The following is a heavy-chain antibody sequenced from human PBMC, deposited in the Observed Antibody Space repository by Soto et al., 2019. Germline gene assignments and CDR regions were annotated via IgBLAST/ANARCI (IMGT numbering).Heavy chain of an antibody. J-gene: IGHJ4*02. Sequence: SETLSLTCTVSGGSISSSSYYWGWIRQPPGKALEWIGSIYYSGATHNNPSLKTRMTISVDTSKNQFSLKLNSVTAADTAVYYCARHRQFSYGSTGYLYYFEILGQGTLVTVSS. CDR3: ARHRQFSYGSTGYLYYFEI. V-gene: IGHV4-39*01. D-gene: IGHD3-22*01. CDR1: GGSISSSSYY. CDR2: IYYSGAT.